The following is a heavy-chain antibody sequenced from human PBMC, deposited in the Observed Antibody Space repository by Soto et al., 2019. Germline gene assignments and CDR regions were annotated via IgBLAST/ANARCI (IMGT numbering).Heavy chain of an antibody. J-gene: IGHJ4*02. V-gene: IGHV1-46*01. CDR1: GYTFTSYY. CDR3: ARDFGLYYHDSSGYPDY. CDR2: INPSGGST. Sequence: ASVKVSCKASGYTFTSYYMHWVRQAPGQGLEWMGIINPSGGSTSYAQKFQGRVTMTRDTSTSTVYMELSSLRSEDTAVYYCARDFGLYYHDSSGYPDYWGQGTLVTVSS. D-gene: IGHD3-22*01.